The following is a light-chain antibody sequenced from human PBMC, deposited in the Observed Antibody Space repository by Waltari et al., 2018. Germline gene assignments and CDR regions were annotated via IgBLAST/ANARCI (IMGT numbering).Light chain of an antibody. CDR1: QSVSSN. CDR3: QQYNNWLYT. J-gene: IGKJ2*01. Sequence: EIVMTQSPATLSVAAGERATLSCRASQSVSSNLAWYQQKPGQAPRLLIYGASTRATGIPARFSGSGSGTEFTLTISSMQSEDFAVYYCQQYNNWLYTFGQGTKLEIK. CDR2: GAS. V-gene: IGKV3-15*01.